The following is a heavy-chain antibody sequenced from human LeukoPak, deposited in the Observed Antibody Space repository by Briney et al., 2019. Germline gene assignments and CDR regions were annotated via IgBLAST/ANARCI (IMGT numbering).Heavy chain of an antibody. Sequence: GGSLRLSCAASGFTFDDYAMHWVRQAPGGGLEGGSGISWNSGSIVYADSVKGRFTISRDNAQHSLYRQMNSLRAEDKALYYCAKDPYCSSTSCYPGDMDVWGKGTTVTASS. V-gene: IGHV3-9*01. CDR2: ISWNSGSI. J-gene: IGHJ6*03. D-gene: IGHD2-2*01. CDR3: AKDPYCSSTSCYPGDMDV. CDR1: GFTFDDYA.